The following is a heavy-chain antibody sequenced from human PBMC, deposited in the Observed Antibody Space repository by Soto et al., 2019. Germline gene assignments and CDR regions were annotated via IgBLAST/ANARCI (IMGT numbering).Heavy chain of an antibody. J-gene: IGHJ4*02. CDR3: ARMGGTLIRPYYFDY. V-gene: IGHV2-70*01. Sequence: SGPTLVNPTQTLTLTCTFSGFSLSTSGMCVSWIRQPPGKALEWLALIDWDNDKYYNTSLKTRLTISKDTSKNQVVLTMTNMDPVNTATYYCARMGGTLIRPYYFDYWGQGILVTVSS. CDR1: GFSLSTSGMC. CDR2: IDWDNDK. D-gene: IGHD3-16*01.